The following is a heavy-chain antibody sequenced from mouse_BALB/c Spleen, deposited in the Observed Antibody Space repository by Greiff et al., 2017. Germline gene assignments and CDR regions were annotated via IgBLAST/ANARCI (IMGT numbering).Heavy chain of an antibody. D-gene: IGHD1-1*01. J-gene: IGHJ1*01. CDR1: GYTFTNYW. Sequence: VHLVESGAELVRPGTSVKISCKASGYTFTNYWLGWVKQRPGHGLEWIGDIYPGGGYTNYNEKFKGKATLTADTSSSTAYMQLSSLTSEDSAVYFCARDYGSSSWYFDVWGAGTTVTVSS. V-gene: IGHV1-63*02. CDR2: IYPGGGYT. CDR3: ARDYGSSSWYFDV.